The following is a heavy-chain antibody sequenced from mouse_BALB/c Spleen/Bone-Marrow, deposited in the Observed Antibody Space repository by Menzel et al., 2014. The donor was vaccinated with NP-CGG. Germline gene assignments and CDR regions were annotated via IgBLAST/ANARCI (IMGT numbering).Heavy chain of an antibody. CDR3: TRDGLQDMVY. D-gene: IGHD2-4*01. CDR2: IRSKANNHAT. CDR1: GFTFSDAW. V-gene: IGHV6-6*01. J-gene: IGHJ4*01. Sequence: EVQLVESGGVLLQPGGSMKLSCAASGFTFSDAWMDWIRQSPEKGLEWVAEIRSKANNHATYYAESVKERFTISRDDSKSSVYLQMNKLRDEDTGIYYCTRDGLQDMVYWGQGTSGTVSS.